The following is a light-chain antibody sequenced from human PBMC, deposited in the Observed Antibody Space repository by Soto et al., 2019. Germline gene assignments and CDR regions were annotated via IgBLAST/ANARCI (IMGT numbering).Light chain of an antibody. CDR3: QQRSNWPRVT. CDR2: DAS. Sequence: EILLTQSPATLPVSPGERATLSCMASQSVSSNLAWYQQKPCQAPRLLIYDASNRATGIPARFSGSGSGTDFTLTISSLEPEDFAVYYCQQRSNWPRVTFGQGTRLEIK. J-gene: IGKJ5*01. V-gene: IGKV3-11*01. CDR1: QSVSSN.